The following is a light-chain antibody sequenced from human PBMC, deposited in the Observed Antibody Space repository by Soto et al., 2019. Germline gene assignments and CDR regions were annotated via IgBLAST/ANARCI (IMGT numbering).Light chain of an antibody. CDR2: DSS. CDR3: QQFDNLPFT. CDR1: HDINNY. Sequence: DIQMTQSPSSLSASAGGRVTIICQASHDINNYLNWYQQKPGKAPKLLIYDSSNLEIGVPSRFSGSGYGTRFSFTISSLQPEDIATYYCQQFDNLPFTFGQGTRLEIK. J-gene: IGKJ5*01. V-gene: IGKV1-33*01.